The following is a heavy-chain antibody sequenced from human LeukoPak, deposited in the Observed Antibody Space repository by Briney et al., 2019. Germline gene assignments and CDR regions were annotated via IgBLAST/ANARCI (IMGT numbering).Heavy chain of an antibody. Sequence: SETLSLTCTVSGGSISSYYWSWIRQPPGKGLEWIGYIYYSGRTNYNPSLKSRVTISVDTSKNQFSLKLSSVTAADTAGYYCARRRGAVRGVIRSDGGYYYYGMDVWGQGTTVTVSS. CDR1: GGSISSYY. V-gene: IGHV4-59*12. J-gene: IGHJ6*02. CDR3: ARRRGAVRGVIRSDGGYYYYGMDV. D-gene: IGHD3-10*01. CDR2: IYYSGRT.